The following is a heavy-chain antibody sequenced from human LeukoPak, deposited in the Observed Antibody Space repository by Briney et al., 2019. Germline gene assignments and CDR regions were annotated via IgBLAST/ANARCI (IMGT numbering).Heavy chain of an antibody. CDR2: TYYRSKWYS. J-gene: IGHJ4*02. V-gene: IGHV6-1*01. CDR1: GDSVSSKNGA. Sequence: SQTLTLTCAISGDSVSSKNGAWNWIRQSPSRGLEWLGRTYYRSKWYSDYAGSVQGRITTSPDTSKNQFSLQLYSVTPEDAAVYYCARGVGTSGWYTFDYWGQGTLVTVSS. D-gene: IGHD6-19*01. CDR3: ARGVGTSGWYTFDY.